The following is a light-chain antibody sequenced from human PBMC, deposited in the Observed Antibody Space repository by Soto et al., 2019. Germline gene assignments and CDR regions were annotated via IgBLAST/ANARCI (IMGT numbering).Light chain of an antibody. J-gene: IGKJ1*01. V-gene: IGKV1-39*01. CDR2: AAS. CDR3: QQSYSTPPGT. Sequence: DIQMTQSPSSLSASVGDRVTITCRASQSISSYVNWYQQKPGKAPKLLIYAASTLQSGVPSRFSGSVSGTHFTLTISSLQPEDFATYYCQQSYSTPPGTFGQGTKVEIK. CDR1: QSISSY.